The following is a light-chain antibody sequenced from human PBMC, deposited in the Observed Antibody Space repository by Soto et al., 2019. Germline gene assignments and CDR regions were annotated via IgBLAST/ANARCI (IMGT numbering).Light chain of an antibody. Sequence: TQSPSSLSASVGDRVTITCRASQSIRSSLNWYQQKPGKAPKLLIYAASSLQSGVPSRFSGSGSGTDFTLTISSLQPEDSATYYCQQSYSTPRTFGPGTKVDIK. CDR1: QSIRSS. V-gene: IGKV1-39*01. J-gene: IGKJ3*01. CDR2: AAS. CDR3: QQSYSTPRT.